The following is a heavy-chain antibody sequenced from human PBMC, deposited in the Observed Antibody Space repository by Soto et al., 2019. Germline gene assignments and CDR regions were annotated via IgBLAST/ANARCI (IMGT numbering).Heavy chain of an antibody. CDR1: GDSVSSNSAA. J-gene: IGHJ3*02. CDR2: TYYRSKWYN. CDR3: ARERGVLSEAFDI. V-gene: IGHV6-1*01. Sequence: PSQTLSLTCAISGDSVSSNSAAWNWLRQSPSRGLEWLGRTYYRSKWYNDYGISVKSRITTKPDTSKNQFSLQLNSVSPQDTAVYYCARERGVLSEAFDIWGQGTVVTVSS. D-gene: IGHD3-3*01.